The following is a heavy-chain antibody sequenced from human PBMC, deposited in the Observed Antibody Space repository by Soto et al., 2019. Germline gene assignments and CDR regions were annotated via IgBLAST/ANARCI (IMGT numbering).Heavy chain of an antibody. D-gene: IGHD2-2*01. V-gene: IGHV3-23*01. CDR2: VSGSGGGT. J-gene: IGHJ6*03. CDR3: ARGGYCTTITCYANFFYMDV. Sequence: EVQLLESGGGLEQAGGSLRVSCAASGFTFKSYAMTWVRQAPGKGLEWVSSVSGSGGGTYYADSVKGRFTISRDNPKNTAYLQMNSLRPEDTAVYYCARGGYCTTITCYANFFYMDVWGKGTSVTVSS. CDR1: GFTFKSYA.